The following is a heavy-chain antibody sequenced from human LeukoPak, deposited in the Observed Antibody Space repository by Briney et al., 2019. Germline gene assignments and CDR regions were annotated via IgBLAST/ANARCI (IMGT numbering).Heavy chain of an antibody. CDR1: GFTVSSNY. V-gene: IGHV3-53*01. CDR3: ARGHYYDSSGYPYYFDY. Sequence: GGSLRLSCAASGFTVSSNYMSWVRQAPGKGLEWVSVIYSGGSTYYADSVKGRFTISRDNSKNTLYLQMNSLRAEGTAVYYCARGHYYDSSGYPYYFDYWGQGTLVTVSS. CDR2: IYSGGST. D-gene: IGHD3-22*01. J-gene: IGHJ4*02.